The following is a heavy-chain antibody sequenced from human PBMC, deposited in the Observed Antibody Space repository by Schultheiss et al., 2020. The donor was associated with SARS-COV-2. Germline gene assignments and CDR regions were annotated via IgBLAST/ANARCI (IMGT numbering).Heavy chain of an antibody. CDR1: GFTFSSYA. Sequence: GGSLRLSCAASGFTFSSYAMHWVRQAPGKGLEWVAVISYDGSNKYYADSVKGRFTISRDNSKNTLYLQMNSLRAEDTAVYYCARVTVVPAPDRYGMDVWGQGTTVTVSS. D-gene: IGHD2-2*01. V-gene: IGHV3-30-3*01. J-gene: IGHJ6*02. CDR2: ISYDGSNK. CDR3: ARVTVVPAPDRYGMDV.